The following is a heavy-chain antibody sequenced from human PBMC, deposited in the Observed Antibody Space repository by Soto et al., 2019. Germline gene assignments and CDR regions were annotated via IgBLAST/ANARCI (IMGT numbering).Heavy chain of an antibody. Sequence: GGSLRLSCAASGFTFDDYAMHWVRQAPGKGLEWVSGISWNSGSIGYADSVKGRFTISRDNAKNSLYLQMNSLRAEDTALYYCAKEYGDYEGNYYYMDVWGKGTTVTVSS. V-gene: IGHV3-9*01. CDR3: AKEYGDYEGNYYYMDV. D-gene: IGHD4-17*01. J-gene: IGHJ6*03. CDR2: ISWNSGSI. CDR1: GFTFDDYA.